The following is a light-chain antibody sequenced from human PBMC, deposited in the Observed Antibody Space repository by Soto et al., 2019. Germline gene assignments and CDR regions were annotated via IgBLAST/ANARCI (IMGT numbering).Light chain of an antibody. Sequence: DIQMTQSPSTLSASVGDRVTITCRASQSISTYLAWYQQKPGKAPRLLIYKASSFESGVPSRFSGSGSGTDFTLTISSLQPDDSATYYCQQYNSYWTFGQGTKVDI. V-gene: IGKV1-5*03. CDR1: QSISTY. CDR2: KAS. J-gene: IGKJ1*01. CDR3: QQYNSYWT.